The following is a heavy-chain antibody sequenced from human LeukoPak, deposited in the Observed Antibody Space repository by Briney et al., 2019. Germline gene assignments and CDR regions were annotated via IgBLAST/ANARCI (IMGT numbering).Heavy chain of an antibody. CDR3: AREYRGDGYNGHAFDI. D-gene: IGHD5-24*01. CDR2: IIPIFGTA. J-gene: IGHJ3*02. Sequence: ASVKVSCKASGGTFSSYAISWVRQAPGQGLEWMGGIIPIFGTADYAQKFQGRVTITTDESTSTAYMELSSLRSEDTAVYYCAREYRGDGYNGHAFDIWGQGTMVTVSS. V-gene: IGHV1-69*05. CDR1: GGTFSSYA.